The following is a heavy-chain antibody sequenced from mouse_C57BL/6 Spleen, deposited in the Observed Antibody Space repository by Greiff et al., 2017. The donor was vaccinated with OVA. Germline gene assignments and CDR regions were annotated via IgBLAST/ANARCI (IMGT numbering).Heavy chain of an antibody. V-gene: IGHV1-62-2*01. Sequence: ESGAELVKPGASVKLSCKASGYTFTEYTIHWVKQRSGQGLEWIGWFYPGSGSIKYNEKFKDKATLTADKSSSTVYMELSRLTSEDSAVYFCARHEEDYYGSSYAMDYWGQGTSVTVSS. D-gene: IGHD1-1*01. CDR2: FYPGSGSI. CDR1: GYTFTEYT. J-gene: IGHJ4*01. CDR3: ARHEEDYYGSSYAMDY.